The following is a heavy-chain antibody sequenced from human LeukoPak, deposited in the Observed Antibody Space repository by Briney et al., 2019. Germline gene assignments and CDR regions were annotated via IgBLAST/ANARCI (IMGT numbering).Heavy chain of an antibody. CDR3: ARDGYYDFWSGYPSNWFDP. D-gene: IGHD3-3*01. Sequence: GGSLRLSCAASGFTFSSYGMHWVRQAPGKGLEWVAVIWYDGSNKYYADSVKGRFTISRDNSKNTLYLQMNSLRAEDTAVYYCARDGYYDFWSGYPSNWFDPWGQGTLVTVSS. CDR2: IWYDGSNK. J-gene: IGHJ5*02. V-gene: IGHV3-33*08. CDR1: GFTFSSYG.